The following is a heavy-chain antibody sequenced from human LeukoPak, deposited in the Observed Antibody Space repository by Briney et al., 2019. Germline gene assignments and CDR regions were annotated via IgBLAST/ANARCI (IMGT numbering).Heavy chain of an antibody. CDR1: GGSVSSGSYY. D-gene: IGHD3-10*01. V-gene: IGHV4-61*01. Sequence: PSETLSLTCTVSGGSVSSGSYYWRWIRQPPGKGLEWIGYIYYSGSTNYNPSLKSRVTISVDTSKNQFSLKLSSVTAADTAVYYCARDRYGSGSYHYWGQGTLVTVSS. CDR3: ARDRYGSGSYHY. J-gene: IGHJ4*02. CDR2: IYYSGST.